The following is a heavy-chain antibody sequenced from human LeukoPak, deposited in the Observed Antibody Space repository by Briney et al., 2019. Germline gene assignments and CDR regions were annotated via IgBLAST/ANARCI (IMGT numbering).Heavy chain of an antibody. CDR2: ISSSGILI. V-gene: IGHV3-48*03. J-gene: IGHJ4*02. CDR1: GFTFSNYE. Sequence: GGSLRLSCAASGFTFSNYEMNWVRQASGKGLEWVSFISSSGILIYYADSVKGRFTISRDNGKNSLFLQMDSLRVEDTAVYYCAKVSGSGWHFDHWGQGTLVTVSS. D-gene: IGHD6-19*01. CDR3: AKVSGSGWHFDH.